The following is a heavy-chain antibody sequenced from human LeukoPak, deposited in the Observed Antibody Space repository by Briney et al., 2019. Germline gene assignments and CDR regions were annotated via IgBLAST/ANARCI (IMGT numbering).Heavy chain of an antibody. J-gene: IGHJ4*02. V-gene: IGHV4-34*01. CDR1: GGSFSGYY. D-gene: IGHD5-18*01. CDR2: INHSGST. CDR3: ARGTHGYSYGYHFDY. Sequence: PSETLSLTCAVYGGSFSGYYWSWIRQPPGKGLEWIGEINHSGSTNYNPSLKSRVTISVDTSKNQFSLKLSSVTAADTAVYYCARGTHGYSYGYHFDYWGQGTLVTVSS.